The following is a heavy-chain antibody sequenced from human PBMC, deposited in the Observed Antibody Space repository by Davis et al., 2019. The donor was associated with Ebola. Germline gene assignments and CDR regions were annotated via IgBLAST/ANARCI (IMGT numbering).Heavy chain of an antibody. D-gene: IGHD2-2*01. J-gene: IGHJ6*02. V-gene: IGHV3-33*01. Sequence: PGGSLRLSCAASGFTFSSYGMHWVRQAPGKGLEWVAVIWYDGSNKYYADSVKGRFTISRDNSKNTLYLQMNSLRAEDTAVYYCARERRYCSSTSCLNYYYYGMDVWGQGTTVTVSS. CDR3: ARERRYCSSTSCLNYYYYGMDV. CDR1: GFTFSSYG. CDR2: IWYDGSNK.